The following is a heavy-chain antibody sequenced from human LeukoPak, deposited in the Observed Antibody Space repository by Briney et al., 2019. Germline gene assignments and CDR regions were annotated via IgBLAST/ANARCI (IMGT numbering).Heavy chain of an antibody. V-gene: IGHV4-59*01. J-gene: IGHJ6*02. CDR1: DGSINSYY. CDR2: IYYNGNT. Sequence: SETLSLTCSVSDGSINSYYWNWIRRPPGKGLEWIGYIYYNGNTNYSPSLKSRVTMSVDTSKNLFSLKVSSVTAADTAVYYCARAKYSSSSGYGMDVWGQGTTVTVSS. D-gene: IGHD6-6*01. CDR3: ARAKYSSSSGYGMDV.